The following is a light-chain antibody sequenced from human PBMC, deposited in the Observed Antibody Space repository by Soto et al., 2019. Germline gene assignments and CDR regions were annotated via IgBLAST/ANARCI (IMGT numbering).Light chain of an antibody. V-gene: IGKV3-20*01. Sequence: EIVLTQSPGTLSLSPGERATLSCRASQSVSSNYLAWYQQKPGQAPRLLIYGASSRATGIPDRFSGSGSGTDFTLAISRPEPEDLAVYYCQQYGSSPWTFGLGTTVEI. CDR1: QSVSSNY. CDR3: QQYGSSPWT. CDR2: GAS. J-gene: IGKJ1*01.